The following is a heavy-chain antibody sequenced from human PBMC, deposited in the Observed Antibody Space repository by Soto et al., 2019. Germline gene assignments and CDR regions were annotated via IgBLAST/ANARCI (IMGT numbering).Heavy chain of an antibody. V-gene: IGHV3-9*01. Sequence: GGSLRLSCAASGFTFDDYAMHWVRQAPGKGLEWVSGISWNSGSIGYADSVKGRFTISRDNAKNSLYLQMNSLRAEDTALYYCAKSHYGSGSYYNDFDYWGQGTLVTVSS. CDR2: ISWNSGSI. CDR1: GFTFDDYA. D-gene: IGHD3-10*01. J-gene: IGHJ4*02. CDR3: AKSHYGSGSYYNDFDY.